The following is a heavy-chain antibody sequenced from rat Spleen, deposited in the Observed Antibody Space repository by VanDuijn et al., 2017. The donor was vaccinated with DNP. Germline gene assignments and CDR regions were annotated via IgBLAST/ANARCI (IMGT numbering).Heavy chain of an antibody. J-gene: IGHJ2*01. V-gene: IGHV3-3*01. CDR3: ARGDILRSFDY. Sequence: EVQLQESGPGLVKPSQSLSLTCSVTGYSITSSYRWNWIRKFPGNKLEWMGSINSAGSTNYNPSLKGRISITSDTSKNQFLLQVNSVTTEDTATYYCARGDILRSFDYWGQGVMVTVSS. D-gene: IGHD1-6*01. CDR2: INSAGST. CDR1: GYSITSSYR.